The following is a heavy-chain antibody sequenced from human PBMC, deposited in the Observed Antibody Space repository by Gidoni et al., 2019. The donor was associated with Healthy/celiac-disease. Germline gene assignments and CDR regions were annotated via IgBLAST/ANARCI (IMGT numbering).Heavy chain of an antibody. J-gene: IGHJ4*02. D-gene: IGHD2-2*01. Sequence: QITLKESGPTLVKPTQTLTLTCTVPGCSPSKSGVGVGWIRQPPGKALEWLALIYWDDDKRYSPSLKSRLTITKDTSKNQVVLTMTNMDPVDTATYYCAHKVYCSSTSCYHYFDYWGQGTLVTVSS. CDR1: GCSPSKSGVG. CDR2: IYWDDDK. V-gene: IGHV2-5*02. CDR3: AHKVYCSSTSCYHYFDY.